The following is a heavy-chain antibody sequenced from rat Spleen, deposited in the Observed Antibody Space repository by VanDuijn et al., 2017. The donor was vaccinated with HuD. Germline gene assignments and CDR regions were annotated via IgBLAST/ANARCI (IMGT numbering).Heavy chain of an antibody. D-gene: IGHD5-1*01. CDR3: ARHEPTGNWFAY. Sequence: QVQLKESGPGLVQPSQTLSLTCTVSGLSFTSNNISWIRQPPGKGLEWIAAISSGGTTYYNSVLKSRLSISRDTSKSQVFLKMNSLQPEDTGTYDCARHEPTGNWFAYWGQGTLVTVSS. CDR2: ISSGGTT. CDR1: GLSFTSNN. V-gene: IGHV2-6*01. J-gene: IGHJ3*01.